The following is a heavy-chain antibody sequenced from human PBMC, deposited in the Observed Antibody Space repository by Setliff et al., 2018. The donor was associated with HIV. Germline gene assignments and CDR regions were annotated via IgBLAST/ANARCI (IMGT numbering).Heavy chain of an antibody. CDR3: ARGEGGFLDFDLVLTTFDF. Sequence: SQTLSLTCSVSGASLTSGSYFWNWLRLPAGKGLEWIGYVYTSGKHNYNPSLESRAAIFLDTSKKQFSLSLTSVTAADTAVYYCARGEGGFLDFDLVLTTFDFWGQGTPVTVSS. D-gene: IGHD3-9*01. V-gene: IGHV4-61*09. CDR2: VYTSGKH. J-gene: IGHJ4*02. CDR1: GASLTSGSYF.